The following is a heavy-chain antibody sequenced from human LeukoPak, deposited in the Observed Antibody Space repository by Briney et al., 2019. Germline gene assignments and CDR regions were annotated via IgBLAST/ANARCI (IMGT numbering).Heavy chain of an antibody. V-gene: IGHV3-43*02. J-gene: IGHJ5*02. CDR1: GFTFGDYP. CDR2: ISADGGSS. CDR3: AKDMGGSGRNWASNWIVP. D-gene: IGHD1-26*01. Sequence: GGSLRLFCAASGFTFGDYPMHWIRQTPGQGLEWVSPISADGGSSFQADSVRGRFTISRDNSKNSLYLQMNSLRSEDTALYYCAKDMGGSGRNWASNWIVPWGQGTLVTVSS.